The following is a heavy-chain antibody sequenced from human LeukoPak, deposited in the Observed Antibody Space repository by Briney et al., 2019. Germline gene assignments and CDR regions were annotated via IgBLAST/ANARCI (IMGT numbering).Heavy chain of an antibody. J-gene: IGHJ6*03. Sequence: NPSETLSLTCTVSGASISNSIYYWSWIRQPAGKGLEWIGRIYTSGSTNYNPSLKSRVTMSVDTSKNQFSLKLSSVTAADTAVYYCARDWVSREEKGWFGEIIYYYYYMDVWGKGTTVTISS. CDR3: ARDWVSREEKGWFGEIIYYYYYMDV. D-gene: IGHD3-10*01. CDR1: GASISNSIYY. V-gene: IGHV4-61*02. CDR2: IYTSGST.